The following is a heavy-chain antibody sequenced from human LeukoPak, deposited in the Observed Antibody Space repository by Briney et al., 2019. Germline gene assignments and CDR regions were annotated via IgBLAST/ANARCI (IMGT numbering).Heavy chain of an antibody. Sequence: GGSLRLSCAASGFTFSSYAMSWVRQAPGKGLEWVSAISGSGGSTYYADSVKGRFTISRDNSKNTLYLQMNSLRAEDTAVYYCAKASATIFGVVYYYMDVWGKGTTVTVSS. CDR3: AKASATIFGVVYYYMDV. V-gene: IGHV3-23*01. D-gene: IGHD3-3*01. CDR1: GFTFSSYA. CDR2: ISGSGGST. J-gene: IGHJ6*03.